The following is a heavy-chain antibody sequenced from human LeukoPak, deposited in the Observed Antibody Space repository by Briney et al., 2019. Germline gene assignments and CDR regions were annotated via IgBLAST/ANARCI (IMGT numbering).Heavy chain of an antibody. CDR2: VYTGGST. J-gene: IGHJ4*02. D-gene: IGHD1-26*01. CDR3: AGRDY. CDR1: GAPISNYY. V-gene: IGHV4-4*07. Sequence: SETLSHTCTVSGAPISNYYWSWIRQPAGKGLEWIGRVYTGGSTNYNPSLRSRVTISVDKSRNQFFLNLRSVTAADTAVYYCAGRDYWGQGTLVTVSS.